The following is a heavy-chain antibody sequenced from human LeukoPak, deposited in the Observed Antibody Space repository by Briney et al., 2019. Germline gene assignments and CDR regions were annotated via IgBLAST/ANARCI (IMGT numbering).Heavy chain of an antibody. CDR2: IYYSGST. J-gene: IGHJ4*02. V-gene: IGHV4-59*08. D-gene: IGHD1-20*01. CDR3: ARAKDRYNWKD. CDR1: GGSISSYY. Sequence: PSETLSLTRTVSGGSISSYYWSWIRQPPGKGLEWIGYIYYSGSTNYNPPLKSRVTISVDTSKNQFSLKLSSVTAADTAVYYCARAKDRYNWKDWGQGTLVTVSS.